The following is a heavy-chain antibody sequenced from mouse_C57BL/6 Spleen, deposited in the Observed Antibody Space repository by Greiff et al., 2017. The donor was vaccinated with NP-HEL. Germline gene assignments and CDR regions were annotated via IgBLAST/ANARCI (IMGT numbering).Heavy chain of an antibody. CDR3: TRYPMTTVVAD. Sequence: EVQLQQSGAELVRPGASVKLSCTASGFNIKDDYMHWVKQRPEQGLEWIGWIDPENGDTEYASKFQGKATITADTSSNTAYLQLSSLTSEDTAVYYCTRYPMTTVVADWGQGTTLTVSS. CDR1: GFNIKDDY. CDR2: IDPENGDT. J-gene: IGHJ2*01. D-gene: IGHD1-1*01. V-gene: IGHV14-4*01.